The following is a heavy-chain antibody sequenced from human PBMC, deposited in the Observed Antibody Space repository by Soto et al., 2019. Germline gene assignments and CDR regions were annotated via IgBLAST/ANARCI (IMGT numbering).Heavy chain of an antibody. V-gene: IGHV3-30*18. CDR1: GFTFSSYG. D-gene: IGHD3-3*01. CDR3: AKGPRYYDFWSGFDY. Sequence: GGSLRLSCAASGFTFSSYGMHWVRQAPGKGLEWVAVISYDGSNNYYADSVKGRFTMSRDNSKNTLYLQMNSLRVEDTAVYYCAKGPRYYDFWSGFDYWGQGTLVTVSS. J-gene: IGHJ4*02. CDR2: ISYDGSNN.